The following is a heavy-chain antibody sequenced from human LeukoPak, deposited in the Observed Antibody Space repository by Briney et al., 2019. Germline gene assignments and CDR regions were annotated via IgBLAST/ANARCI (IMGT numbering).Heavy chain of an antibody. CDR1: GDSISSSNYY. CDR2: IYYSGTT. CDR3: VSGYYYGSADY. D-gene: IGHD3-10*01. V-gene: IGHV4-39*02. J-gene: IGHJ4*02. Sequence: PSETLSLTCSVSGDSISSSNYYWGWIRQPPGKGLEWIGSIYYSGTTYYNPSLKSRVTISVDTSKNHFSLKLSPVSAADTAVYYCVSGYYYGSADYWGQGTLVTVSS.